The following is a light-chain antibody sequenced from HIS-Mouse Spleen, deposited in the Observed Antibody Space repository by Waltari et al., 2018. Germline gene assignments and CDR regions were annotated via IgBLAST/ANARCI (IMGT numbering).Light chain of an antibody. Sequence: QSALTQPRSVSGSPGQSVTISCTGTSRHVGGYNYVPWYQQHPGKAPKRMIYDVSKRPSGVPDRFSGSKSGNTASLTISGLQAEDEADYYCCSYAGSYTYVFGTGTKVTVL. V-gene: IGLV2-11*01. J-gene: IGLJ1*01. CDR2: DVS. CDR1: SRHVGGYNY. CDR3: CSYAGSYTYV.